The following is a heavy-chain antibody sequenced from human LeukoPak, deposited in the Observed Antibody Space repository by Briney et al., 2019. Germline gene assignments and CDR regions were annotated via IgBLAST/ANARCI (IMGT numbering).Heavy chain of an antibody. V-gene: IGHV3-33*01. D-gene: IGHD5-18*01. CDR2: IWYDGSNR. J-gene: IGHJ4*02. Sequence: PGGSLRLSCAASGFTFNNYGMHWVRQAPGKGLEWVAVIWYDGSNRYYADSVKGRITISRDNSKNTLYLQMNSLRAEDTAVYYCARDEILGYSYGCFDYWGQGTLVTVSS. CDR3: ARDEILGYSYGCFDY. CDR1: GFTFNNYG.